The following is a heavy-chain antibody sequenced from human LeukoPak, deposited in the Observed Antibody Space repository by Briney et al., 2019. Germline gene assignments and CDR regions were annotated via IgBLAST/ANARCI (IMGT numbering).Heavy chain of an antibody. D-gene: IGHD3/OR15-3a*01. CDR3: ARRGLVAGIYDLVYGFDI. Sequence: ASVKVSCKASGGTFSSYGINWVRQAPGQGLEWMGGIIPILGTANNAQKFQGRVTITADESTSTVYMELSSLTSEDTAVYYCARRGLVAGIYDLVYGFDIWGQGTMVTVSS. CDR2: IIPILGTA. CDR1: GGTFSSYG. J-gene: IGHJ3*02. V-gene: IGHV1-69*13.